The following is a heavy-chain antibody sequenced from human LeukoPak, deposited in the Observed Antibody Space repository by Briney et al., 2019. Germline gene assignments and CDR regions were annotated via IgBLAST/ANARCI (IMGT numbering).Heavy chain of an antibody. D-gene: IGHD3-9*01. CDR2: IYPGDSDT. CDR3: ARSVNFDWLLYYWFDP. V-gene: IGHV5-51*01. Sequence: GESLKISCKGSGYSFTSYWIGWVRQMPGKGLEWMGIIYPGDSDTRYSPSFQGQVTISADKSISTAYLQWSSLKVSDTAMYYCARSVNFDWLLYYWFDPWGQGTLVTVSS. CDR1: GYSFTSYW. J-gene: IGHJ5*02.